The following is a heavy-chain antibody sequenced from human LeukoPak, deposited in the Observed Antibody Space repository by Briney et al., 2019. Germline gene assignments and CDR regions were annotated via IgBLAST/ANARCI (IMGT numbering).Heavy chain of an antibody. CDR3: ASRGGYGSGGSCYQLGY. CDR1: GYTFTSYD. Sequence: ASVKVSCKASGYTFTSYDIKWVRQATGQGLEWMGWMNPNSGNTGYAQKFQCRVTFTMNTSRSTAYMELSSLRSEDTAVYYCASRGGYGSGGSCYQLGYWGQGTLVTVSS. CDR2: MNPNSGNT. D-gene: IGHD2-15*01. J-gene: IGHJ4*02. V-gene: IGHV1-8*03.